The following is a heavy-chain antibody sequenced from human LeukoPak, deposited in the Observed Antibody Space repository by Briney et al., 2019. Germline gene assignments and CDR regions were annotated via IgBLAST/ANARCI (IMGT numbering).Heavy chain of an antibody. CDR1: GFTFSSSA. J-gene: IGHJ4*02. Sequence: GGSLRLSCAASGFTFSSSAMSWVRQVPGKGLEWVSGISSSGGSTNYADSVRGRFTISRDNSKNTLYVQMNSLRDEDTALYYCAKDRRWESPHYLDSWGQGTLVTVSS. D-gene: IGHD1-26*01. CDR3: AKDRRWESPHYLDS. V-gene: IGHV3-23*01. CDR2: ISSSGGST.